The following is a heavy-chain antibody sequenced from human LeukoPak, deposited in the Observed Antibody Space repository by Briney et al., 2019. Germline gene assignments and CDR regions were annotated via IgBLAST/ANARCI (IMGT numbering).Heavy chain of an antibody. CDR2: IYSGGST. Sequence: GGSLRLSCAASGFTVSSNYMSWVRQAPGKGLEWVSVIYSGGSTYYADSVKGRFTISRDNSKNTLYLQMNSLRAEDTAVYYCARGGIYGSSGYPPGDYWGQGTLVTVSS. CDR1: GFTVSSNY. CDR3: ARGGIYGSSGYPPGDY. D-gene: IGHD3-22*01. J-gene: IGHJ4*02. V-gene: IGHV3-66*01.